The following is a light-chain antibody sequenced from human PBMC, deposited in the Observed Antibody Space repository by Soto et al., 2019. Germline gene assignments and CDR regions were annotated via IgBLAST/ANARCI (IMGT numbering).Light chain of an antibody. Sequence: DIVMTQSPDSLAVSLGERATINCQSSQSVLYTSNNKNYIAWYQQKSGQPPKLLIYWASTRESGVPDRFSGGGSGTDFTLTISSLQAEDVAVYYCQQYDSVPITVGQGTRLEIK. V-gene: IGKV4-1*01. J-gene: IGKJ5*01. CDR2: WAS. CDR3: QQYDSVPIT. CDR1: QSVLYTSNNKNY.